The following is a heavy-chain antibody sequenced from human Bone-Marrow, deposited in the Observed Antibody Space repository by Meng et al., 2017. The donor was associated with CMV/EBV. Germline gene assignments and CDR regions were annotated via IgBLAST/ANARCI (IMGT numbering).Heavy chain of an antibody. CDR1: GGSFSGYY. CDR3: ASTLGTGGGY. V-gene: IGHV4-34*01. CDR2: INHSGST. Sequence: SETLSLTCAVYGGSFSGYYWSWIRQPPGKGLEWIGEINHSGSTNYNPSLKSRVTISVDTSKNQFSLKLSSVTAADTAVYYCASTLGTGGGYWGQGTLVTVSS. D-gene: IGHD3-10*01. J-gene: IGHJ4*02.